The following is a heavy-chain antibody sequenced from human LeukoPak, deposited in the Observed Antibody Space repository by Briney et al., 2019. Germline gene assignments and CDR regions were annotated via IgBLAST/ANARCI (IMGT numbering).Heavy chain of an antibody. Sequence: SVKVSCKASGGTFSSYAISWVRQAPGQGLEWMGGIIPIFGTANYAQKFRGRVTITADESTSTAYVELSSLRSEDTAVYYCARVVWEYQLLYGAFDIWGQGTMVTVSS. CDR2: IIPIFGTA. CDR1: GGTFSSYA. CDR3: ARVVWEYQLLYGAFDI. V-gene: IGHV1-69*13. D-gene: IGHD2-2*02. J-gene: IGHJ3*02.